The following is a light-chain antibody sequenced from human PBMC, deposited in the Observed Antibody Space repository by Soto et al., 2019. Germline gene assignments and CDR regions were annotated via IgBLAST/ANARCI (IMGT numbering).Light chain of an antibody. Sequence: QSVLTQPPSASGTPGQRVTISCSGNSSNIGSNSVYWYQQFPGTAPKLLIYRDSQRPSGVPDRFSGSKSGTSASLAISGLRFEAEADYHYAAWDGHLHALHFGGGTKLTFL. CDR3: AAWDGHLHALH. V-gene: IGLV1-47*01. CDR2: RDS. J-gene: IGLJ2*01. CDR1: SSNIGSNS.